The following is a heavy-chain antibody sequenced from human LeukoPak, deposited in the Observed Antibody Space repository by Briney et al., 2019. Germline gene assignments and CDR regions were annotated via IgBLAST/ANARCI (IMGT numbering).Heavy chain of an antibody. V-gene: IGHV4-34*01. CDR3: ATSGIAAALDY. J-gene: IGHJ4*02. CDR1: GGSFSGYY. D-gene: IGHD6-13*01. Sequence: SETLSLTCAVYGGSFSGYYWSWIRQPPGKGLERIGEINHSGSTNYNPSLKSRVTISVDTSKNQFSLKLSSVTAADTAVYYCATSGIAAALDYWGQGTLVTVSS. CDR2: INHSGST.